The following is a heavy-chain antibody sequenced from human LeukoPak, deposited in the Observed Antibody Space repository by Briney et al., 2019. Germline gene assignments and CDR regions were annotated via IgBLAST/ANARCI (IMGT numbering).Heavy chain of an antibody. Sequence: PSETLSLTCTVSGYSISSGYYWGWIRQPPGKGLEWIGSIYHSGSTYYNPSLKSRVTISVDTSKNQFSLKLSSVTAADTAAYYCARGVVGATLDYWGQGTLVTVSS. CDR3: ARGVVGATLDY. CDR1: GYSISSGYY. V-gene: IGHV4-38-2*02. D-gene: IGHD1-26*01. J-gene: IGHJ4*02. CDR2: IYHSGST.